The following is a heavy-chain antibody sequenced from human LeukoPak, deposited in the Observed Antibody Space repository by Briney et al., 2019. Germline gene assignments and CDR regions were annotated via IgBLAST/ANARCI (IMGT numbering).Heavy chain of an antibody. D-gene: IGHD4-17*01. CDR3: ARDLGMTDGDYVSYFDY. Sequence: PGESLRLSCAASGFTFSSYSINWVRQAPGKGLEWVSYISSSGSIIYYADSVKGRFTISRDNAKNSLYLQMNSLRAEDTAVYYCARDLGMTDGDYVSYFDYWGQGTLVTVSS. J-gene: IGHJ4*02. CDR1: GFTFSSYS. V-gene: IGHV3-48*04. CDR2: ISSSGSII.